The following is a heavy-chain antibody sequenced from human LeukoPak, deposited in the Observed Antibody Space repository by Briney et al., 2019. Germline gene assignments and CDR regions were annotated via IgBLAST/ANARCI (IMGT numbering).Heavy chain of an antibody. CDR3: ARETPDTFYFDY. CDR1: GYTFTSYH. CDR2: ISPSAGAT. J-gene: IGHJ4*02. Sequence: ASVEVSCKTSGYTFTSYHMHWVRQAPGPGPEWMGIISPSAGATTYAQKFQDRVTMTRDTSTSTIYMELSSLRSDDTAVYYCARETPDTFYFDYWGLGTLVTVSS. V-gene: IGHV1-46*01. D-gene: IGHD1-14*01.